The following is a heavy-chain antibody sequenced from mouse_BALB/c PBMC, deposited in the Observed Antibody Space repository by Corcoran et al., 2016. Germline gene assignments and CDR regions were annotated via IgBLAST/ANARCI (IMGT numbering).Heavy chain of an antibody. CDR3: ASPYYFDY. CDR2: IYPGSGST. J-gene: IGHJ2*01. Sequence: QVQLQQSGPELVKPGASVKMSCKASGYTFTDYVISWVKQRPGQGLEWIGEIYPGSGSTYYNEKFKDKATLTADKSSNTAYMQLSSLTSEDSAVYFCASPYYFDYWGQGTTLTVSS. V-gene: IGHV1-77*01. CDR1: GYTFTDYV.